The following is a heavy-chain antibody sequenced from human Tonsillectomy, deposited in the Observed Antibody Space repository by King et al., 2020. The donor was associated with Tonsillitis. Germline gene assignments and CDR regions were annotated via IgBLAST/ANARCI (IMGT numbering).Heavy chain of an antibody. Sequence: VQLVESGGGVVQPGRSLRLSCAASGFMFSGYGMHWVRQAPGKGLEWVAVTSTDGNYKVYADSVKGRFTISRDNSENILYLQMNSLRAEDTAMYYCVRETHLEGDFWGPGTKVTVAS. V-gene: IGHV3-33*05. CDR1: GFMFSGYG. CDR2: TSTDGNYK. CDR3: VRETHLEGDF. J-gene: IGHJ4*02.